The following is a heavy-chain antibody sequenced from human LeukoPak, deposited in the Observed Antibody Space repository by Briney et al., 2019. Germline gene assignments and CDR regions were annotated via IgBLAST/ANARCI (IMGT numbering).Heavy chain of an antibody. CDR2: ISSSGSTI. D-gene: IGHD3-3*01. CDR1: GFTFSDYY. CDR3: AKDAVRFLEWLYDY. V-gene: IGHV3-11*01. J-gene: IGHJ4*02. Sequence: GGSLRLSCAASGFTFSDYYMSWIRQAPGKGLEWVSYISSSGSTIYYADSVKGRFTISRDNAKNSLYLQMNSLRAEDTALYYCAKDAVRFLEWLYDYWGQGTLVTVSS.